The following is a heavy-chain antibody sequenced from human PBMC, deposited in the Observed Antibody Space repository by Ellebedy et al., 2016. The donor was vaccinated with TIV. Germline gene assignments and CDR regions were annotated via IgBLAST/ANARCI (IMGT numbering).Heavy chain of an antibody. CDR3: ARDNVYRGSWYYFDY. CDR2: ISSSGSTI. V-gene: IGHV3-11*04. J-gene: IGHJ4*02. Sequence: GESLKISCAASGFTFSDYYMSWIRQAPGKGLEWVSYISSSGSTIYYADSVKGRFTISRDNAENSLYLQMTSLRVEDTAVYYCARDNVYRGSWYYFDYWGQGTLVTVSS. CDR1: GFTFSDYY. D-gene: IGHD6-13*01.